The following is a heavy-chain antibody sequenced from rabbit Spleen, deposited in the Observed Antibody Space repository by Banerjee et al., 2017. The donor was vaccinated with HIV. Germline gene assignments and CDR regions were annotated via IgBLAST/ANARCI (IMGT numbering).Heavy chain of an antibody. J-gene: IGHJ6*01. D-gene: IGHD6-1*01. CDR2: IYNGDGTT. CDR1: GFDFSSYG. CDR3: AREGYTRGYAAYGYGSL. V-gene: IGHV1S47*01. Sequence: QEQLVESGGGLVQPGGSLKLSCKASGFDFSSYGVCWVRQAPGKGPEWIGCIYNGDGTTYYASWAKGRFTISKTSSTTVDLKMTSLTAADTATYFCAREGYTRGYAAYGYGSLWGPGTLVTVS.